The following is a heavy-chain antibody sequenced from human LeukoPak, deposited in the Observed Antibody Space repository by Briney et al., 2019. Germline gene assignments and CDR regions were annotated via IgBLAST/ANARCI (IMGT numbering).Heavy chain of an antibody. V-gene: IGHV4-39*01. CDR2: IFYSGST. CDR3: AKHGSTGRQFDC. Sequence: PSETLSLTCTVSGGSISSSRSYWGWIRQPPGKELEWIGSIFYSGSTHYTPSLRSRGTISEDTSKNQFSLDLSSVTAADTTVYYCAKHGSTGRQFDCWGQGTLVTVSS. J-gene: IGHJ4*02. CDR1: GGSISSSRSY. D-gene: IGHD6-6*01.